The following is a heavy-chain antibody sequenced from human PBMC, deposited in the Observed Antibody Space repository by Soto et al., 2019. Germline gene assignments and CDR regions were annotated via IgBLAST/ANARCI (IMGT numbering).Heavy chain of an antibody. J-gene: IGHJ6*02. CDR3: ARATVAAAGYSYYYGMDV. D-gene: IGHD6-13*01. Sequence: PETLSLTCTVSGGSISTSYWSWIRQPPGKGLEWIGYINYRGSTNYNPSLKSRVTISVDTSKNQFSMKLNSVTAADTAVYYCARATVAAAGYSYYYGMDVWGQGTTVIV. V-gene: IGHV4-59*01. CDR1: GGSISTSY. CDR2: INYRGST.